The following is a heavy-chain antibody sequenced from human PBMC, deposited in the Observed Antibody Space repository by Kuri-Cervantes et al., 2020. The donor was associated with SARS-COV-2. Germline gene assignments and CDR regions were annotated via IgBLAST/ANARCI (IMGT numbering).Heavy chain of an antibody. V-gene: IGHV3-33*01. J-gene: IGHJ6*02. CDR3: ARDPGGDLLLQYYYGMDV. CDR2: IWYDGSNK. Sequence: GGSLRLSCAASGFTFSSYGMHWVRQAPGKGLEWVAVIWYDGSNKYYADSVKGRFTISRDNSKSTLYLQMNSLRAEDTAVYYCARDPGGDLLLQYYYGMDVWGQGTTVTVSS. D-gene: IGHD2-15*01. CDR1: GFTFSSYG.